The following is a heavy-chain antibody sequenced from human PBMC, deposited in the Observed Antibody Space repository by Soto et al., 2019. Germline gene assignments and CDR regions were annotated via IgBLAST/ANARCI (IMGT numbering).Heavy chain of an antibody. D-gene: IGHD5-12*01. Sequence: GESLKISCKGFGNSFSSYWISWERQMPGKGLEWMGRIDTGDSYIDYSPSFQGHVTISADKSTSTAYLHWKSLQASDTAMYFCARQGYARSFDFWGQGXLVTVYS. CDR3: ARQGYARSFDF. CDR1: GNSFSSYW. V-gene: IGHV5-10-1*01. J-gene: IGHJ4*02. CDR2: IDTGDSYI.